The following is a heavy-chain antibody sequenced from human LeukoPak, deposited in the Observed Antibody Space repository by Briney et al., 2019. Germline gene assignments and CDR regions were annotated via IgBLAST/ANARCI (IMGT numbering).Heavy chain of an antibody. CDR3: AELGITMIGGV. CDR2: ISSSGITI. Sequence: GGSLRLSCAASGFLFSSFEVNWVRQAPGKGLEWVSYISSSGITIYYADSVKGRFTISRDNAKNSLYLQMNSLRAEDTAVYYCAELGITMIGGVWGKGTTVTISS. D-gene: IGHD3-10*02. V-gene: IGHV3-48*03. J-gene: IGHJ6*04. CDR1: GFLFSSFE.